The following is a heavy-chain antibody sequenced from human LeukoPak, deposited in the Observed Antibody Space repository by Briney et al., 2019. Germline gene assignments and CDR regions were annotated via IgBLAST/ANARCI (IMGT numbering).Heavy chain of an antibody. V-gene: IGHV3-15*01. J-gene: IGHJ4*02. CDR3: TTGYYGGNSDFDY. D-gene: IGHD4-23*01. CDR1: GFTFSNAW. CDR2: IKSKTDGGTT. Sequence: MAGGSLGLSCAASGFTFSNAWMSWVRQAPGKGLEWVGRIKSKTDGGTTDYAAPVKGRFTISRDDSKNTLYLQMNSLKTEDTAVYYCTTGYYGGNSDFDYWGQGTLVTVSS.